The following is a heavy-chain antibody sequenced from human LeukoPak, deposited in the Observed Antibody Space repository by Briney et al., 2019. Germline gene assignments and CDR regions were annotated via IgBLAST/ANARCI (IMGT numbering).Heavy chain of an antibody. CDR1: GYSFTSYW. CDR3: VIGYGDYGLREYYFDY. J-gene: IGHJ4*02. CDR2: IYPGDSDT. Sequence: GESLKISCKGSGYSFTSYWIGWVRQMPGKGLEWMGIIYPGDSDTRYSPSFQGQVTISADKSISTAYLQWSSLKASDTAMYYCVIGYGDYGLREYYFDYWGQGTLVTVSS. V-gene: IGHV5-51*01. D-gene: IGHD4-17*01.